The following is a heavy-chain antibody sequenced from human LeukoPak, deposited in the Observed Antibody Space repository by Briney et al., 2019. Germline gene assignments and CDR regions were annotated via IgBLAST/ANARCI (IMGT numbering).Heavy chain of an antibody. Sequence: ASVKVSCKASGYTFTSYGISWVRQAPGQGLEWMGWMNPNSGNTGYAQKFQGRVTMTRNTSISTAYMELSSLRSEDTAVYYCATEPIRAKFNWVIDYWGQGILVTVSS. D-gene: IGHD7-27*01. CDR3: ATEPIRAKFNWVIDY. J-gene: IGHJ4*02. CDR2: MNPNSGNT. CDR1: GYTFTSYG. V-gene: IGHV1-8*02.